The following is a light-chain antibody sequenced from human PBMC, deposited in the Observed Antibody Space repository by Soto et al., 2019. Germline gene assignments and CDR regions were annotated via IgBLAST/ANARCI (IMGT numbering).Light chain of an antibody. CDR2: DVS. CDR3: QQGYSTPWT. J-gene: IGKJ1*01. Sequence: DIQMTQSPSSPSASVGDTVTITCQASQDINKFLNWYQQKPGKAPKLLIYDVSNLETGVPSRFSGSGSETHFTLTINSLQPEDIATYYCQQGYSTPWTFGQGTKVDIK. CDR1: QDINKF. V-gene: IGKV1-33*01.